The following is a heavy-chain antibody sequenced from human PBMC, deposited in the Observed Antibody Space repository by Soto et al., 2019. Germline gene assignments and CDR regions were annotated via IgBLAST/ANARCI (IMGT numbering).Heavy chain of an antibody. V-gene: IGHV1-18*01. D-gene: IGHD6-6*01. Sequence: GASVKVSCKASGYTFTSYGISWVRQAPGQGLEWMGWISAYNGNTNYAQKLQGRVTMTTDTSTSTAYMELRSLRSDDTAVYYCARMYPLRPKSSPSTSACDYWGQGTLVTVSS. CDR2: ISAYNGNT. CDR3: ARMYPLRPKSSPSTSACDY. CDR1: GYTFTSYG. J-gene: IGHJ4*02.